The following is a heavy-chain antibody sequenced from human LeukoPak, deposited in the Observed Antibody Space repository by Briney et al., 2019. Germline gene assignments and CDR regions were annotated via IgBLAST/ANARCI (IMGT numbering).Heavy chain of an antibody. J-gene: IGHJ5*02. CDR2: IYYSGST. CDR3: ARHGLSGDNWFDP. D-gene: IGHD2-15*01. V-gene: IGHV4-39*01. CDR1: GGSISSSSYY. Sequence: KSSETLSLTCTVSGGSISSSSYYWGWIRQPPGKGLEWIGSIYYSGSTYYNPSLKSRVTISVDTSKNQFSLKLSSVTAADTAVYYCARHGLSGDNWFDPWGQGTLVTVSS.